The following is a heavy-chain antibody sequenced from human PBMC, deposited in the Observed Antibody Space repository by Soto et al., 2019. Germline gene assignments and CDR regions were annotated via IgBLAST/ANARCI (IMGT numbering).Heavy chain of an antibody. D-gene: IGHD6-13*01. CDR3: ARGRDSSLSGYADYFDY. V-gene: IGHV3-33*01. Sequence: QVQLVESGGGVVQPGRSLRLSCAASGFTFSSYGMHWVRQAPGKGLEWVAVIWYDGSNKYYADSVKGRFTISRDNSKNTLYLQMNSPRAEDTAVYYCARGRDSSLSGYADYFDYWGQGTLVTVSS. CDR1: GFTFSSYG. J-gene: IGHJ4*02. CDR2: IWYDGSNK.